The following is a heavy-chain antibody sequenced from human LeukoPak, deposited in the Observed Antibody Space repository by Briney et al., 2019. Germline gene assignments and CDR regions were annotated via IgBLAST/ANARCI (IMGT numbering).Heavy chain of an antibody. CDR3: ARDGEPDHI. Sequence: GASVKVSCKASGYTFTSYDINWVRQAPGQGLEWMGIINPSGGSASYAQKFQGRVTMTRDMSTSTVYMELSSLRSEDTAVYYCARDGEPDHIWGQGTLVTVSS. V-gene: IGHV1-46*01. CDR2: INPSGGSA. J-gene: IGHJ4*02. D-gene: IGHD1-14*01. CDR1: GYTFTSYD.